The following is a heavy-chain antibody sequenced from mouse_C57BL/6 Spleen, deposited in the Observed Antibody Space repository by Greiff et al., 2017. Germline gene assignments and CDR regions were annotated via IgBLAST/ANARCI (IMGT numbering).Heavy chain of an antibody. Sequence: ESGPGLVKPSQSLSLTCSVTGYSITSGYYWNWIRQFPGNKLEWMGYISYDGSNNYNPSLKNRISITRDTSKYQFFLKLNSVTTEDTATYYCARDRGAQATGFDYWGQGTTLTVSS. CDR2: ISYDGSN. D-gene: IGHD3-2*02. CDR1: GYSITSGYY. CDR3: ARDRGAQATGFDY. V-gene: IGHV3-6*01. J-gene: IGHJ2*01.